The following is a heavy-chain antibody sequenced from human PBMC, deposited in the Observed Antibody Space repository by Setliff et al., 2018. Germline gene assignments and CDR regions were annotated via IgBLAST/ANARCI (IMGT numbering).Heavy chain of an antibody. Sequence: NPSETLSLTCTVSGGSISSGDYYWSWIRQPPGKGLEWIGYIYYSGSTYYNPSLKSRVTISVDTSKNQFSLKLSSVTAADTAVYYCARLPLAVGSSGWQPVGARLAHSTTIDYWGQGTLVTVSS. J-gene: IGHJ4*02. CDR3: ARLPLAVGSSGWQPVGARLAHSTTIDY. V-gene: IGHV4-30-4*02. CDR1: GGSISSGDYY. D-gene: IGHD6-13*01. CDR2: IYYSGST.